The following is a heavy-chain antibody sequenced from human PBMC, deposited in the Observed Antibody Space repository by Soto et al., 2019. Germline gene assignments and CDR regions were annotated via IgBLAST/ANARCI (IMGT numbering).Heavy chain of an antibody. CDR2: IIPIFGTA. Sequence: SVKVSCKASGVTFSSYAISWVRQAPGQGLEWMGGIIPIFGTANYAQKFQGRVTVTADKSTSTAYMELSSLRSEDTAVYYCARGEGSGYYYYGGVWGQGTTVTVSS. D-gene: IGHD3-22*01. V-gene: IGHV1-69*06. CDR3: ARGEGSGYYYYGGV. CDR1: GVTFSSYA. J-gene: IGHJ6*02.